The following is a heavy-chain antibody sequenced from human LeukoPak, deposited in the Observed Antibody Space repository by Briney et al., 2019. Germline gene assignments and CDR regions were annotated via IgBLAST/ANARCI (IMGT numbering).Heavy chain of an antibody. Sequence: GGSLRLSSAASGFTFSSYTMNWVRQAPGKGLEWVSFISPSSSYMYDADSVKGRFTISRDNAKDSLFLQMNSLRAEDTAVYYCARGTSSFDYWGQGTLVTVSS. CDR3: ARGTSSFDY. J-gene: IGHJ4*02. CDR2: ISPSSSYM. D-gene: IGHD2-2*01. V-gene: IGHV3-21*01. CDR1: GFTFSSYT.